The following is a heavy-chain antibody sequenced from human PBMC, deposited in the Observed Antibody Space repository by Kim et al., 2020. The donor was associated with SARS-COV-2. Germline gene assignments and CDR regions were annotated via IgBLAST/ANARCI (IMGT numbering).Heavy chain of an antibody. J-gene: IGHJ4*02. CDR3: AKTRSIVVVPVDY. D-gene: IGHD2-2*01. Sequence: YADSVKGRFTISRDNSKNTLYLQMNSLRAEDTAVYYCAKTRSIVVVPVDYWGQGTLVTVSS. V-gene: IGHV3-23*01.